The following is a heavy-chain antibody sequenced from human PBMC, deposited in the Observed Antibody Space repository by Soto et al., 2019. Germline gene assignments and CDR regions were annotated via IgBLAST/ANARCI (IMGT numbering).Heavy chain of an antibody. CDR1: VFPFGANA. CDR3: ATEMGATQGPFDN. CDR2: LSNTGRRT. V-gene: IGHV3-23*01. J-gene: IGHJ4*02. Sequence: EVQVLESGGGLVQPGGSLRLSCVVSVFPFGANAMSWVRQAPGKGLEWVSGLSNTGRRTSYADSGKGRFNISRDNSENTVYRQMNSLRVEDTAVYYCATEMGATQGPFDNWGQGTLVTVSS. D-gene: IGHD1-26*01.